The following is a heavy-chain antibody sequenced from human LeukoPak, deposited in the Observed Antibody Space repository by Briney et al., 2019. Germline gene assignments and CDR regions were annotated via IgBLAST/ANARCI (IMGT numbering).Heavy chain of an antibody. CDR1: GGSISSSNYY. D-gene: IGHD4-17*01. V-gene: IGHV4-39*07. J-gene: IGHJ4*02. Sequence: SETLSLTCTVSGGSISSSNYYWGWIRQPPGKGLEWIGSIYYSGSIYYNPSLESRVTISVDTSKNQFSLKLSSVTAADTAVYYCASLDYGDYVAVYWGQGTLVTVSS. CDR3: ASLDYGDYVAVY. CDR2: IYYSGSI.